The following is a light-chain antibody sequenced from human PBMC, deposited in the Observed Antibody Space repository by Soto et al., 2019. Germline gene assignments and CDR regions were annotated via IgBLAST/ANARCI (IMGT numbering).Light chain of an antibody. J-gene: IGKJ5*01. Sequence: EVVMTQSPATLSVSPGERATLSCRASESFSSNLAWYQQRPGQAPWLVIYGASTRATGIPARFSGGGSGTEFTLTISSLQSEDFAVYYCQQYNSWPPITFGQGTRLEI. CDR3: QQYNSWPPIT. V-gene: IGKV3-15*01. CDR2: GAS. CDR1: ESFSSN.